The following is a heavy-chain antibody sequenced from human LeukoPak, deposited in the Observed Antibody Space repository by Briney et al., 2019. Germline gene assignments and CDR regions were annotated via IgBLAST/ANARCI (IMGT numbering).Heavy chain of an antibody. D-gene: IGHD3-10*01. Sequence: ASMKVSCKASGYTFTSYGISWVRQAPGQGLEWMGWISAYNGNTNYAQKLQGRVTMTTDTSTSTAYMELRSLRSDDTAVYYCARDTGPDVLLWFGEPTDYWGQGTLVTVSS. J-gene: IGHJ4*02. CDR1: GYTFTSYG. CDR3: ARDTGPDVLLWFGEPTDY. CDR2: ISAYNGNT. V-gene: IGHV1-18*01.